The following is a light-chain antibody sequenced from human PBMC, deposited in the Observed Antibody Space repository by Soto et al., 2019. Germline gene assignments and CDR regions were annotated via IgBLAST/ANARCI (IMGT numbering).Light chain of an antibody. Sequence: DIQMTQSPSTLSASVGDRVTITCRASQSISNWLAWYQQKPGKAPKLLIYKASSLESGVPSRFSGSGSGTEFTLTISSLQPDDFATYYCHQYNSYSRTFGGGTKVEIK. CDR1: QSISNW. CDR3: HQYNSYSRT. V-gene: IGKV1-5*03. CDR2: KAS. J-gene: IGKJ4*01.